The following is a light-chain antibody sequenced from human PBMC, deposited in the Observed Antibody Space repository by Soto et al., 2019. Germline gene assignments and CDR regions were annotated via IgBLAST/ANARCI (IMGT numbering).Light chain of an antibody. Sequence: IVLTQSPEPLSLSPGLRATLSCRASPSASSSVLAWYQQKPGQAPRLLIYGASSRATGIPDKFSGSGSGTDFTLTISRVKPEDFAVYSYQQDGRSQETCDQGTMVEIK. CDR2: GAS. CDR1: PSASSSV. CDR3: QQDGRSQET. J-gene: IGKJ1*01. V-gene: IGKV3-20*01.